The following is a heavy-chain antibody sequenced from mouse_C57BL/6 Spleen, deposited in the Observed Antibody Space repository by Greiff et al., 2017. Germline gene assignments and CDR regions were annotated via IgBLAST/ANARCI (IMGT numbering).Heavy chain of an antibody. J-gene: IGHJ2*01. CDR3: ARTDYDSYYFDY. CDR1: GYTFTTYP. CDR2: FHPYNDDP. V-gene: IGHV1-47*01. Sequence: QVKLQQSGAELVKPGASVKMSCKASGYTFTTYPIEWMKQTHGKSLEWIGNFHPYNDDPKYNEKVKGKATLTVEKSSSTVYLELSRLTSDDSAVYYCARTDYDSYYFDYWGQGTTLTVSS. D-gene: IGHD2-4*01.